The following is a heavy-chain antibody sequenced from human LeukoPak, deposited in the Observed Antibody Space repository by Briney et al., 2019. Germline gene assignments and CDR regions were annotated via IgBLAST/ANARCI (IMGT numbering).Heavy chain of an antibody. CDR2: IIPIFGTA. D-gene: IGHD2-2*01. CDR3: ATSLEADPYCSSTSCYGSYYYYGMDV. J-gene: IGHJ6*02. Sequence: SVKVSCKASGGTFSSYAISWLRQASGQGLDWMGGIIPIFGTANYAQKFQGRVTITADESTSTAYMELSSLRSEDTAVYYCATSLEADPYCSSTSCYGSYYYYGMDVWGQGTTVTVSS. CDR1: GGTFSSYA. V-gene: IGHV1-69*13.